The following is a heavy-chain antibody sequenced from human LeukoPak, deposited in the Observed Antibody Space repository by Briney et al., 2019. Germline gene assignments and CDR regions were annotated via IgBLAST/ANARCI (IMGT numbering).Heavy chain of an antibody. CDR2: IYYSGST. CDR1: GGSISSGDYY. J-gene: IGHJ4*02. V-gene: IGHV4-30-4*01. D-gene: IGHD3-16*02. Sequence: PSETLSLTCTVSGGSISSGDYYWSWIRQPPGKGLEWIGYIYYSGSTYYNPSLKSRVTISVDTSKNQFSLKLSSATAADTAVYYCARGVITFGGVIESLDYWGQGTLVTVSS. CDR3: ARGVITFGGVIESLDY.